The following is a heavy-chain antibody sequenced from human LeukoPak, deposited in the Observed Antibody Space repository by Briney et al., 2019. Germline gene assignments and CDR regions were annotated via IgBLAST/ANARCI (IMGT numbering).Heavy chain of an antibody. D-gene: IGHD6-19*01. V-gene: IGHV3-23*01. Sequence: GGSLRLSCAASGFTFSSYAMSWVRQAPGKGLEWVSAISGSGGSTYYADSVKGRFTISRDNSKNTLYLQMNSLRAEDTAVYYCAKQSRSSGWYPIGYWGQGTLVTVSS. J-gene: IGHJ4*02. CDR2: ISGSGGST. CDR3: AKQSRSSGWYPIGY. CDR1: GFTFSSYA.